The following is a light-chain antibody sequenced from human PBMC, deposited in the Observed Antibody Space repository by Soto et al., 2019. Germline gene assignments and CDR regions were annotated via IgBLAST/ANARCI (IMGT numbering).Light chain of an antibody. CDR1: QSLLHSNGNTY. Sequence: EIVVTQSPLSLPVTPGEPASISCKSSQSLLHSNGNTYLDWYLQKPGQSPQLLIYLGSNRASGVPDRFSGSGSGTDFTLNISRVEAEDVGVYYCMQALHARTFGQGTKMEIK. CDR2: LGS. CDR3: MQALHART. V-gene: IGKV2-28*01. J-gene: IGKJ1*01.